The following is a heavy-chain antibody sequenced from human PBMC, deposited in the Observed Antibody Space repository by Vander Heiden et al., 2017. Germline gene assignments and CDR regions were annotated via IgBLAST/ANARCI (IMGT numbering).Heavy chain of an antibody. J-gene: IGHJ3*02. CDR2: INPNSGGT. D-gene: IGHD2-15*01. CDR3: ARDVEDIVVVVSPGYAFDI. Sequence: QVQLVQSGAEVKKPGASVKVSCKASGYTFTGYYTHWVRQAPGQGLEWMGRINPNSGGTNYAQKFQGRVTMTRDTSISTAYMELSRLRSDDTAVYYCARDVEDIVVVVSPGYAFDIWGQGTMVTVSS. V-gene: IGHV1-2*06. CDR1: GYTFTGYY.